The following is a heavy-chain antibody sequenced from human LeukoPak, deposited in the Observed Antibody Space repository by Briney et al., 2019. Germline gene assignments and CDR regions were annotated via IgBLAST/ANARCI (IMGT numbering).Heavy chain of an antibody. Sequence: GASVKVSCKASGGTFSSYAISWVRQAPGQGLEWMGGIIPIFGTANYAQKFQGRVTITTDESTSTAYMELSSLRSDDTAVYYCARSKGQWLAVFDYWGQGTLVTVSS. CDR3: ARSKGQWLAVFDY. CDR2: IIPIFGTA. J-gene: IGHJ4*02. CDR1: GGTFSSYA. D-gene: IGHD6-19*01. V-gene: IGHV1-69*05.